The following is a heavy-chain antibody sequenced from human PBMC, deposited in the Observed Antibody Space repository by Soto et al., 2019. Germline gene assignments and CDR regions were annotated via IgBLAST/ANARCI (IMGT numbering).Heavy chain of an antibody. V-gene: IGHV5-51*01. CDR3: ARQMGAARTPRPVGWLLYYYYGMDV. Sequence: PGESLKISCKGSGYSFTSYWIGWVRQMPGKGLEWMGIIYPGDSDTRYSPSFQGQVTISADKSISTAYLQWSSLKASDTAMYYCARQMGAARTPRPVGWLLYYYYGMDVWGQGTTVTVSS. CDR1: GYSFTSYW. CDR2: IYPGDSDT. J-gene: IGHJ6*02. D-gene: IGHD6-6*01.